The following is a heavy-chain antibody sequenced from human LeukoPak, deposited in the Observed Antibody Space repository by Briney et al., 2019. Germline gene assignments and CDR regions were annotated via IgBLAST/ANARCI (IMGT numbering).Heavy chain of an antibody. V-gene: IGHV4-34*01. CDR3: ARGWGGSYYYYYYGMDV. D-gene: IGHD1-26*01. CDR2: INHSGST. J-gene: IGHJ6*02. CDR1: GGSFSGYY. Sequence: PSETLSLTCAVYGGSFSGYYWSWTRQPPGKGLEWVGEINHSGSTNYNPSLKSRVTISVDTSKNQFSLKLSSVTAADTAVYYCARGWGGSYYYYYYGMDVWGQGTTVTVSS.